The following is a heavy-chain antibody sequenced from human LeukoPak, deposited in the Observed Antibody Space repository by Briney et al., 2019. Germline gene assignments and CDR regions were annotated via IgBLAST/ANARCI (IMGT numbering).Heavy chain of an antibody. J-gene: IGHJ6*03. CDR2: IYTSGST. V-gene: IGHV4-4*07. CDR1: GGSISSYY. CDR3: AREDIVVVPAASYYMDV. Sequence: SETLSLTCTVSGGSISSYYWSWIRQPAGKGLEWIGRIYTSGSTNYNPSLKSRVTMSVDTSKNQFSLKLSSVTAADTAVYYCAREDIVVVPAASYYMDVWGKGTTVTVSS. D-gene: IGHD2-2*01.